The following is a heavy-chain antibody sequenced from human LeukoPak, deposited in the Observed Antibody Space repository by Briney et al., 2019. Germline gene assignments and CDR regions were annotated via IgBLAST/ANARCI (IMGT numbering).Heavy chain of an antibody. J-gene: IGHJ4*02. D-gene: IGHD4-17*01. CDR1: GYTFTSYY. CDR2: INPTHGGT. V-gene: IGHV1-2*02. CDR3: AIVTTADGY. Sequence: ASVKVSCKASGYTFTSYYIHWVRQAPGQGLEWMGWINPTHGGTNFAQKFQGRVTMTRDTSITTAYMELTRLISDGTAMYYCAIVTTADGYWGQGTPLTVSS.